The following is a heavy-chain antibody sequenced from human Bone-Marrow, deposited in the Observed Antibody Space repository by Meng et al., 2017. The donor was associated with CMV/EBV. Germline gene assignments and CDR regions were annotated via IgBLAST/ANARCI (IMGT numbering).Heavy chain of an antibody. V-gene: IGHV4-34*01. J-gene: IGHJ3*02. Sequence: SETLSLTCAVYGGSFSGYYWSWIRQPPGKGLEWIGEINHSGSTNYNPSLKSRVTISVDTSKNQFSLKLSSVTAADPAVYYCARDPTVAPPGAFDIWGQGRMVTVSS. CDR3: ARDPTVAPPGAFDI. CDR1: GGSFSGYY. CDR2: INHSGST. D-gene: IGHD4-23*01.